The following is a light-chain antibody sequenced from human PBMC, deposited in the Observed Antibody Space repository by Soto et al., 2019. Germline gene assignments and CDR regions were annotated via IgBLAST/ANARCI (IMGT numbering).Light chain of an antibody. CDR3: QPSDSTPQT. Sequence: DIQTTLSPYSLSAYVGDRVPITCRASQSIADYLNWYQQQPGKAPKLLIYVASSWQSGVPSRFSGRGSRTDVTLTISSQQPEDFATYYCQPSDSTPQTCCRGTKLESK. CDR1: QSIADY. J-gene: IGKJ1*01. V-gene: IGKV1-39*01. CDR2: VAS.